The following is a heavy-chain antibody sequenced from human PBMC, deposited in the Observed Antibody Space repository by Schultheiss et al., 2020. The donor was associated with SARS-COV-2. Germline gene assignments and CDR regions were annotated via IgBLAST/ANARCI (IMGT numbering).Heavy chain of an antibody. CDR3: ARIRDGGSYLDY. CDR1: GFLLSTSGMC. Sequence: TLSLTCTFSGFLLSTSGMCVSWIRQPPGKALEWLARIDWDETKYYSTSLKTRLTISKDTSKNQVVLTMTNMDPVDTATYYCARIRDGGSYLDYWGQGTLVTVSS. D-gene: IGHD1-26*01. J-gene: IGHJ4*02. V-gene: IGHV2-70*11. CDR2: IDWDETK.